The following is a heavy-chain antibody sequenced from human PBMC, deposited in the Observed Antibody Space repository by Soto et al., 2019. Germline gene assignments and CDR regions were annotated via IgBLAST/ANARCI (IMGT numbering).Heavy chain of an antibody. D-gene: IGHD6-19*01. CDR3: AKFSSSGSDPYFDY. V-gene: IGHV3-30*18. CDR2: ISYDGSNK. Sequence: QVQLVESGGGVVQPGRSLRLSCAASGFTFSSYGMHWVRQAPGKGLEWVAVISYDGSNKYYADSVKGRFTISRDNSKNTLYLQMNSLRAEDTAVYYCAKFSSSGSDPYFDYWGQGTLVTVSS. CDR1: GFTFSSYG. J-gene: IGHJ4*02.